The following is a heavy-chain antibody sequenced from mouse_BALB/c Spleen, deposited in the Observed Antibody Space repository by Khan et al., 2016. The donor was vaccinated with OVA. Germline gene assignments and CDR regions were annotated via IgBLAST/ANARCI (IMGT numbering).Heavy chain of an antibody. CDR2: IWSDGST. CDR3: ARQPYYHYNIMDY. V-gene: IGHV2-6-1*01. Sequence: QVQLKQSGPGLVAPSQSLSITCTISGFSLTNYGVHWVRQPPGKGLVWLVVIWSDGSTTYNSALRSRLTISTENSKSQVFLKMNSLQADDTAIYFCARQPYYHYNIMDYWGQGTSVTVSS. CDR1: GFSLTNYG. J-gene: IGHJ4*01. D-gene: IGHD2-10*01.